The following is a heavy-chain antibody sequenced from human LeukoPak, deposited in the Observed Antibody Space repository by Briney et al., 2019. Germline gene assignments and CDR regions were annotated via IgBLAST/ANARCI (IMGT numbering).Heavy chain of an antibody. CDR1: GFTFCSYE. J-gene: IGHJ4*02. CDR2: ISSSGSAI. CDR3: AREKLSFFDSSGYFDY. Sequence: GGSVTLSCAASGFTFCSYEMKWVRQAPGKGLVGVSFISSSGSAIHYADSVRGRFTISRNNAKNSLFLQMSLLRAEETAVYYCAREKLSFFDSSGYFDYWGQGTLVTVSS. D-gene: IGHD3-22*01. V-gene: IGHV3-48*03.